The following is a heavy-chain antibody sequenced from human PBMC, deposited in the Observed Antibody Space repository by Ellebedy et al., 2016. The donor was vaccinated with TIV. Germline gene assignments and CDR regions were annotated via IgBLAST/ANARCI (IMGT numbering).Heavy chain of an antibody. Sequence: GESLKISCAASGFSFSSFWMSWVRQAPGKGLEWVANINQGGSERYYVDSVKGRFTISSDNANNSLYLQMNSLRAEDTAVYYCATDGSYGDYRSPTHAFVFWGQGTMVSVAS. J-gene: IGHJ3*01. CDR2: INQGGSER. CDR1: GFSFSSFW. D-gene: IGHD4-17*01. V-gene: IGHV3-7*01. CDR3: ATDGSYGDYRSPTHAFVF.